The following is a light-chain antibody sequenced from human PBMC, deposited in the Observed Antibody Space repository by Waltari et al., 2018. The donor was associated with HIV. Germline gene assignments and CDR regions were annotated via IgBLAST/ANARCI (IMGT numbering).Light chain of an antibody. CDR2: WAS. J-gene: IGKJ4*01. Sequence: DIVMTQSPDSLTVSLGARATFYCTSSRTVFYNRNYFAWYQKKPGQAPKVLIYWASTRALGVPDRFSGSGSGTDFSLTISRVQADDVAIYYCQQYYTLRSSFGGGTKIEI. V-gene: IGKV4-1*01. CDR3: QQYYTLRSS. CDR1: RTVFYNRNY.